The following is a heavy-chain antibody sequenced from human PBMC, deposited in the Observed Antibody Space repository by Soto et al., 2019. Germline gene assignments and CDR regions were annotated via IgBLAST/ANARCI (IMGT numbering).Heavy chain of an antibody. J-gene: IGHJ4*02. V-gene: IGHV3-48*02. CDR2: ISGSGDTK. D-gene: IGHD2-15*01. CDR1: EGKCRSCS. CDR3: AKYWSRDVCFDF. Sequence: GGFLRHRYAASEGKCRSCSMNRVRKAPGKGLEWVSFISGSGDTKYYADSVKGRFTISRDNAKNSLYLQMSSLRDEDTAVYYCAKYWSRDVCFDFWGQGTLVSVYS.